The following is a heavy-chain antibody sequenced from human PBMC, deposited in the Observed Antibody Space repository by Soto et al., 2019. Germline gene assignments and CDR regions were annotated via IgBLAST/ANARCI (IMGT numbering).Heavy chain of an antibody. D-gene: IGHD4-17*01. CDR1: GFTFDSHG. CDR2: ISSDGNNK. V-gene: IGHV3-30*18. CDR3: AKDLLPNTVTTCGS. J-gene: IGHJ5*02. Sequence: QVQLVESGGGAVQPGRSLRLSCAASGFTFDSHGMHWVRQAPGKGLEWVAVISSDGNNKYYADSVKGRFTISRDNFNNILYLQMSSLRAEDPAVCYCAKDLLPNTVTTCGSWGQGTLVTVSS.